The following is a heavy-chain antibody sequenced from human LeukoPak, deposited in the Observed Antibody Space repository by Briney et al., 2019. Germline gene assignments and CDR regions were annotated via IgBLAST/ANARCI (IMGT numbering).Heavy chain of an antibody. CDR3: AKSSYI. Sequence: PGGSLRLSCAASGFTFSNHGMNWVRQAPGKGLEWVSGISPSGDITYYADSVKGRFTISRDNSKSTLYLEMNSLRAEDAAVYYCAKSSYIWGQGTLVTVSS. V-gene: IGHV3-23*01. D-gene: IGHD1-14*01. CDR2: ISPSGDIT. CDR1: GFTFSNHG. J-gene: IGHJ4*02.